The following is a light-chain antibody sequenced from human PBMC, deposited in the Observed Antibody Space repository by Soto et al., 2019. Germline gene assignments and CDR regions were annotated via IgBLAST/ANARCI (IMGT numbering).Light chain of an antibody. CDR1: QSVSSSY. CDR2: GAS. J-gene: IGKJ1*01. CDR3: HQYGSSPGT. Sequence: EIVLTQSPGTLSLSPGERATLSCRASQSVSSSYLAWYQQKPGQAPRLLIYGASSRATGIPDRFSGSGSGTDLTLTISRLEPEDFAVEYCHQYGSSPGTFGQGTKVEIK. V-gene: IGKV3-20*01.